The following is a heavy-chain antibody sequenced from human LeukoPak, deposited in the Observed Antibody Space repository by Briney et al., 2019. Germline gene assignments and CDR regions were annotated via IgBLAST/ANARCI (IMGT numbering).Heavy chain of an antibody. Sequence: GGSLRLSCAASGFTFSSYGMHWVRQAPGKGLEWVAFIRYDGSNKYYADSVKGRFTISRDNSKNTLYLQMNSLRAEDTAVYYCAKDRLRFSWTSVCYFDYWGQGTLVTVSS. D-gene: IGHD3-16*01. CDR3: AKDRLRFSWTSVCYFDY. V-gene: IGHV3-30*02. CDR1: GFTFSSYG. J-gene: IGHJ4*02. CDR2: IRYDGSNK.